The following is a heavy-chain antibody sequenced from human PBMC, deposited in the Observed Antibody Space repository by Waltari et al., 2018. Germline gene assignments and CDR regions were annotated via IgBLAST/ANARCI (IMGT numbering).Heavy chain of an antibody. D-gene: IGHD4-4*01. Sequence: VQVLESGGGLVQPGGSLRLSCAASGFTFTTYPMTWVRQAPGKGLEWVSSVSGGGGTTYYADSVKGRFTISRDNSKNTLFLQMNSLRAEDTAVYYCGTSPDYSTSEGYWGQGTLVTVSS. J-gene: IGHJ4*02. V-gene: IGHV3-23*01. CDR1: GFTFTTYP. CDR3: GTSPDYSTSEGY. CDR2: VSGGGGTT.